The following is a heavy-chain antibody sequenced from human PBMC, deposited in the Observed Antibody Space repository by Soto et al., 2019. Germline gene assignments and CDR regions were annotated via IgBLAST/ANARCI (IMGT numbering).Heavy chain of an antibody. V-gene: IGHV1-18*01. CDR1: GYTFTSYG. Sequence: QVQLVQSGAEVKKPGASVKVSCKASGYTFTSYGISWVRQAPGQGLEWMGWISGHNGNKKYAQKLQGRVSMTTDTSTSTTYMELRSLRSDDTAVYYCARDLGQQLFDYWGQGTLVTVSS. D-gene: IGHD6-13*01. J-gene: IGHJ4*02. CDR2: ISGHNGNK. CDR3: ARDLGQQLFDY.